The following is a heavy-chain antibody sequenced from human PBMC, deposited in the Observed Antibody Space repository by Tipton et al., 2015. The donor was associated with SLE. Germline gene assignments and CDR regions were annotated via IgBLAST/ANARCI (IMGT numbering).Heavy chain of an antibody. V-gene: IGHV4-39*07. D-gene: IGHD6-19*01. CDR2: IYYDGSA. CDR1: GASVRSTSYH. J-gene: IGHJ4*02. CDR3: ATVRLQRDGWYPWDF. Sequence: LRLSCTVSGASVRSTSYHWGWIRQPPGKGLEWIGNIYYDGSAYYTPSLESRVSISVDTSKNQVSLRLASVSAADTAVYYCATVRLQRDGWYPWDFWGQGTLVTV.